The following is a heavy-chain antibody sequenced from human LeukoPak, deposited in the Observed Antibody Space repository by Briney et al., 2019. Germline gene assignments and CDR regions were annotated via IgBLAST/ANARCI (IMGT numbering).Heavy chain of an antibody. CDR3: ARQPANTAAFDI. Sequence: PSETLSLTCTVSGGSINAYYWSRIRQPPGKGLEWIAYVRDNGENNYNPSLKSRVAISVDTANNQISLRLNFVTAADTAIYYCARQPANTAAFDIWGLGTMVTVSS. CDR1: GGSINAYY. D-gene: IGHD5-18*01. V-gene: IGHV4-59*08. CDR2: VRDNGEN. J-gene: IGHJ3*02.